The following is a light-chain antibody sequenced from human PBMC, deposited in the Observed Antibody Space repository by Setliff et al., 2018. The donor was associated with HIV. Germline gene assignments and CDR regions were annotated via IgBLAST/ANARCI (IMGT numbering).Light chain of an antibody. CDR3: AAWDDSLNGVV. CDR1: SSNIGSNT. CDR2: SNS. J-gene: IGLJ2*01. V-gene: IGLV1-44*01. Sequence: QSVLTQPPSASGTPGQRVTISCSGSSSNIGSNTVNWYQQLPGPAPQLLIYSNSQRPSGVPDRFSGSKSGTSASLAISGLQSEDEADYYCAAWDDSLNGVVFGGGTQLTV.